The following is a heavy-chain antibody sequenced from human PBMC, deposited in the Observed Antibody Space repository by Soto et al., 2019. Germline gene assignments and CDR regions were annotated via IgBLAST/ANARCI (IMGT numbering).Heavy chain of an antibody. CDR2: ISAYNGNT. V-gene: IGHV1-18*01. Sequence: ASVKVSCKASGYTFTSYGISWVRQAPGQGLEWMGWISAYNGNTDYAQRLQGRVTMTTDTSTSTAYMELRSLRSDDTAVYYCAREGEEMATISFDSWGQGTLVTVSS. D-gene: IGHD5-12*01. CDR3: AREGEEMATISFDS. J-gene: IGHJ4*02. CDR1: GYTFTSYG.